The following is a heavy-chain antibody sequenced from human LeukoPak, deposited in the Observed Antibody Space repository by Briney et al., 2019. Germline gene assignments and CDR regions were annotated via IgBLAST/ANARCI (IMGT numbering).Heavy chain of an antibody. J-gene: IGHJ5*02. Sequence: SETLSLTCAVYGESFSAYSWSWIRQSPGKGLEWIGDINHSGSTNYNPSLKSRVTISLDTSKSQFSLKLSSVAAADTAVYYCARGEEGGYTYGYWFDPWGQGTLVTVSS. V-gene: IGHV4-34*01. CDR1: GESFSAYS. CDR3: ARGEEGGYTYGYWFDP. D-gene: IGHD5-18*01. CDR2: INHSGST.